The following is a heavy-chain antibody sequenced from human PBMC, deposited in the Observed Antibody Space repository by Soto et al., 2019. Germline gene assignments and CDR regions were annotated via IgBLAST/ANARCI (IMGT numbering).Heavy chain of an antibody. V-gene: IGHV3-23*01. Sequence: GGSLGLSCAAFGFTFSRYAVSWVRHAPGKGLELVSVFDGIFGHTYYANSVRGRFAISSYNSKNTLFLQMNSLKAEDTAVYFCAKHLHYDSGWPLDDWGLGTLVTVSS. J-gene: IGHJ4*02. CDR1: GFTFSRYA. CDR3: AKHLHYDSGWPLDD. D-gene: IGHD6-19*01. CDR2: FDGIFGHT.